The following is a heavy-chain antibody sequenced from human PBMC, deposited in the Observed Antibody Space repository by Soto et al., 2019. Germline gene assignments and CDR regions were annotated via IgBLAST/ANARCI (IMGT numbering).Heavy chain of an antibody. J-gene: IGHJ4*02. CDR3: VRHHDS. CDR2: IYYSGST. CDR1: GGSISSYY. Sequence: PSETLSLTCTVSGGSISSYYWSCIRQPPGKGLEWIGYIYYSGSTNYNPSLKSRVTISVDTSKNQFSLKLSSVTAADTAVYHCVRHHDSWGQGTLVTVS. V-gene: IGHV4-59*08.